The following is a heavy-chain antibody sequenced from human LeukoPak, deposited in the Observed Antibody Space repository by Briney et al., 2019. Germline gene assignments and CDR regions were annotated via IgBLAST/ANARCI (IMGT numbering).Heavy chain of an antibody. D-gene: IGHD3-10*01. Sequence: GGSLRLSCAASGFAVSDNYMTWVRQAPGKGLEWVSVIYAGGTTHYADSVKGRFTISRDNSKNTLYLQMNSLRAEDTAVYFCARTIPYSSGRQHPGKYYFDFWGQGTLVTVSS. CDR2: IYAGGTT. V-gene: IGHV3-53*01. CDR3: ARTIPYSSGRQHPGKYYFDF. J-gene: IGHJ4*02. CDR1: GFAVSDNY.